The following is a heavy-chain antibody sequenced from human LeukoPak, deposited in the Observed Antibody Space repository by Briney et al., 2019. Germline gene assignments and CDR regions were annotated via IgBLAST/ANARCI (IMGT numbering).Heavy chain of an antibody. V-gene: IGHV3-7*01. D-gene: IGHD2-21*01. CDR3: ARYVWRDSGPHDY. J-gene: IGHJ4*02. CDR2: IKQDGSEK. CDR1: GLTFSSYS. Sequence: GGSLRLSCAASGLTFSSYSMNWGRQAPGKGLEWVANIKQDGSEKYYVDSVKGRFTISRDNAKNSLYLQMNSLRVEDTAVYSCARYVWRDSGPHDYWGKGTLVTVSS.